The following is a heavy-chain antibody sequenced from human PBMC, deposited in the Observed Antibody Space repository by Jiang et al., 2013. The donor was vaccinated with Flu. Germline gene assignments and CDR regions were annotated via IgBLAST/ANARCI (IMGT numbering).Heavy chain of an antibody. CDR3: ARSPRSGGLEIADY. D-gene: IGHD2-15*01. V-gene: IGHV6-1*01. J-gene: IGHJ4*02. CDR2: TYYRSKWWN. CDR1: GDSVSSNSAA. Sequence: QTLSLTCVISGDSVSSNSAAWNWIRQSPSRGLEWLGRTYYRSKWWNDYAVSVKGRMTISPDTSKNQFSLQLNSVTPEDTAVYYCARSPRSGGLEIADYWGQGTLVTVSS.